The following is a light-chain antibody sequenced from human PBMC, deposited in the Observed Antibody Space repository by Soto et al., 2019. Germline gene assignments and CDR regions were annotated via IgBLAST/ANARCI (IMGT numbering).Light chain of an antibody. V-gene: IGLV1-47*01. J-gene: IGLJ3*02. CDR2: TNN. Sequence: QSAVTQPPSASGTPGQGVTISCSGRSSNIGSNYVYWYQQVPGTAPKLLIHTNNQRPSGVPDRFFGSKSGTSASLAISGLRSEDEAEDYCAAWDDSLSRWVFGGGTKLTVL. CDR3: AAWDDSLSRWV. CDR1: SSNIGSNY.